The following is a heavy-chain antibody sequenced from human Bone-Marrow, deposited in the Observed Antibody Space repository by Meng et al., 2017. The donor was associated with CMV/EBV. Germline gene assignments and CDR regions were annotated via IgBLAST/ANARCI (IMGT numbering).Heavy chain of an antibody. J-gene: IGHJ4*02. V-gene: IGHV4-4*01. CDR1: GDSIISSHW. CDR3: ASARWDY. D-gene: IGHD3-3*01. CDR2: IYHSGST. Sequence: TLTLTFAVSGDSIISSHWWSWVRQPPGKGLEWIGEIYHSGSTNYNPSLKSRVSISVDTPNNQFSLKLSSVTAADTAIYFCASARWDYWGQGTLVTVSS.